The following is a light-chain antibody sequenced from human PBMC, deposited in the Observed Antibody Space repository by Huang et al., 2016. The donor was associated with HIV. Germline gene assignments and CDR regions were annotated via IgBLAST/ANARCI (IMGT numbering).Light chain of an antibody. CDR2: EVS. CDR1: QSLLYDDGKTY. J-gene: IGKJ1*01. V-gene: IGKV2D-29*02. CDR3: MQSKQFPLR. Sequence: EIVMTQTPLSLSVTPGQPASMSCNSSQSLLYDDGKTYLYWFHQKPGQSPHLLIYEVSKRLAGVPERFSGSGSGTDFTLRISRVEAADVGIYYCMQSKQFPLRFGQGTKVEIK.